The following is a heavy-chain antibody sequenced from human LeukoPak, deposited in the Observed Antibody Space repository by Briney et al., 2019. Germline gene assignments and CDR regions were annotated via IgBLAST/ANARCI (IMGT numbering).Heavy chain of an antibody. CDR3: ARSLRFLEWLSAFDY. Sequence: ASVKVSCKASGYTFTSYYMHWVRQAPGQGLEWMGIINPSGGSTSYAQKFQGRVTMTRDTSTSTVYMELSSLRSEDTAVYYCARSLRFLEWLSAFDYWGQGTLVTVSS. CDR1: GYTFTSYY. J-gene: IGHJ4*02. V-gene: IGHV1-46*01. CDR2: INPSGGST. D-gene: IGHD3-3*01.